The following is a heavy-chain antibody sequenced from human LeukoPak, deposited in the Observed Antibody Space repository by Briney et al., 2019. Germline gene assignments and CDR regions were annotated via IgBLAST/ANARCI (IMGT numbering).Heavy chain of an antibody. CDR2: ISWNSGSI. CDR3: AKDISPYGMDV. Sequence: GGSLRLSCAASGFTFDDYAMHWVRQAPGKGLEWVSGISWNSGSIGCADSVKGRFTISRDNAKNSLYLQMNSLRAEDTALYYCAKDISPYGMDVWGQGTTVTVSS. V-gene: IGHV3-9*01. J-gene: IGHJ6*02. CDR1: GFTFDDYA.